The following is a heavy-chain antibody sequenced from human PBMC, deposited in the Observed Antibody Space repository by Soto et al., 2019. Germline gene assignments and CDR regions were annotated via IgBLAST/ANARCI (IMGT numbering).Heavy chain of an antibody. CDR2: IYWDDDK. Sequence: QITLKESGRTLVKPTQTLTLTWTFSGFSLSTSGVGVAWIRQPPGKALEWLALIYWDDDKRYSPSLKNRLTIAKYTSKNLVVRTMTNMDPVDTATYICAHRDVGATFPVWFEHWGQGTLVTFSS. CDR3: AHRDVGATFPVWFEH. V-gene: IGHV2-5*02. CDR1: GFSLSTSGVG. D-gene: IGHD1-26*01. J-gene: IGHJ5*02.